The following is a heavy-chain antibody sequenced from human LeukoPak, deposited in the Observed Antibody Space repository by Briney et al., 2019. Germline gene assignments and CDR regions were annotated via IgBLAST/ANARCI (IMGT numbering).Heavy chain of an antibody. CDR2: IYYSGNT. Sequence: SETLSLIWSVSRGSISNSNYYWGWIRQAPGKGLEWIGSIYYSGNTYYNSSLKSRVTISLDTSKNQFSLKLSSVTAADTAVYYCARGPRVVPAAIQYFQHWGQGTLVTVSS. V-gene: IGHV4-39*07. CDR1: RGSISNSNYY. J-gene: IGHJ1*01. CDR3: ARGPRVVPAAIQYFQH. D-gene: IGHD2-2*01.